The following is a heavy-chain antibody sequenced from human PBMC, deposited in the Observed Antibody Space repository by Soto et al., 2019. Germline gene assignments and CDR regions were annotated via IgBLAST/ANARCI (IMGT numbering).Heavy chain of an antibody. CDR3: TTGMTTGIYYYYYYMDV. Sequence: PGGSLRLSCAASGFTFSNAWMSWVRQAPGKGLEWVGRIKSKTDGGTTDYAAPVKGRFTISRDDSKNTLYLQMNSLKTEDTAVYYCTTGMTTGIYYYYYYMDVWGKGTTVTVS. CDR1: GFTFSNAW. V-gene: IGHV3-15*01. J-gene: IGHJ6*03. CDR2: IKSKTDGGTT. D-gene: IGHD4-4*01.